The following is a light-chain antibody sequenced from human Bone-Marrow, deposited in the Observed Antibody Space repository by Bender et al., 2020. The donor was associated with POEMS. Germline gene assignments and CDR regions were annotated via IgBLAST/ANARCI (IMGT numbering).Light chain of an antibody. CDR3: QSYDSLKHQMI. V-gene: IGLV6-57*04. CDR1: SGTIASNY. CDR2: AVD. Sequence: NFMLTQPLSVSESPGRTVTISCTRTSGTIASNYVQWYQQRPGTAPSTVIYAVDQRPSGVPGRFSASIDSSSNSASLTISGLQPEDEADYYCQSYDSLKHQMIFGGGTRLTVL. J-gene: IGLJ2*01.